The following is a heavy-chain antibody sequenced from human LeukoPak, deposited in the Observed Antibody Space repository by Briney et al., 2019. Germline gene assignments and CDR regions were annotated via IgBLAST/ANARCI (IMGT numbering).Heavy chain of an antibody. D-gene: IGHD6-13*01. Sequence: SETLSLTCTVSGGSISSYYWSWIRQPPGKGLEWIGYTYYSGSTNYNPSLKSRVTISVDTSKNQFSLKLSSVTAADTAVYYCARDRTAAAPGHYYYYGMDVWGQGTTVTVSS. CDR1: GGSISSYY. J-gene: IGHJ6*02. CDR2: TYYSGST. V-gene: IGHV4-59*01. CDR3: ARDRTAAAPGHYYYYGMDV.